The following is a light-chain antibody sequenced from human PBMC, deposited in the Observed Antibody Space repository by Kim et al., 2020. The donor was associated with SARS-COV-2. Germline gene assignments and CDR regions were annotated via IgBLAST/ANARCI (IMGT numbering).Light chain of an antibody. CDR2: EAI. CDR1: QDIRSD. V-gene: IGKV1-17*01. Sequence: SAYVGDRVTITCRASQDIRSDLGWFQQKPGKAPKRLIYEAISLESGVPSRFSGSGSGTEFTLTINSLRPKDFTTDYCLQHRSFPYTFGRGTKLEI. CDR3: LQHRSFPYT. J-gene: IGKJ2*01.